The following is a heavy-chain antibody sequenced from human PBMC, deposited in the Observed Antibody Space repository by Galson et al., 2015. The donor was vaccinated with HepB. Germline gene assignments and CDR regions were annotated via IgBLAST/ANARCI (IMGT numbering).Heavy chain of an antibody. CDR3: ARDAYATGSLDY. V-gene: IGHV3-7*01. Sequence: SLRLSCAASGFTISSYWMNWVRQAPGKGLEWVGNIKRDGSEKYYADSVKGRFTISRDNAKNSLALQMKSLRVEDTAVYLCARDAYATGSLDYWAQGTLVTVSS. CDR1: GFTISSYW. D-gene: IGHD2-2*01. CDR2: IKRDGSEK. J-gene: IGHJ4*02.